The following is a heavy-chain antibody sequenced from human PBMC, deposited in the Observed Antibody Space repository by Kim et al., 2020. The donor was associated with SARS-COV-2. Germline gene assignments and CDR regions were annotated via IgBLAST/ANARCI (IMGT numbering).Heavy chain of an antibody. CDR1: GFTFSSYG. D-gene: IGHD6-13*01. V-gene: IGHV3-33*01. J-gene: IGHJ4*02. Sequence: GGSLRLSCAASGFTFSSYGMHWVRQAPGKGLEWVAVIWYDGSNKYYADSVKGRFTISRDNSKNTLYLQMNSLRAEDTAVYYCARGYSSSWYHAGDYWGQGTLVTVSS. CDR3: ARGYSSSWYHAGDY. CDR2: IWYDGSNK.